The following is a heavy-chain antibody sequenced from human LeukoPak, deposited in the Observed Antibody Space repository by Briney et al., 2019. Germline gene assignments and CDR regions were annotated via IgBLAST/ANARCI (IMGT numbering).Heavy chain of an antibody. CDR3: ARDLVNLWFGELLKPDAFDI. CDR2: IYYSGST. J-gene: IGHJ3*02. V-gene: IGHV4-30-4*01. Sequence: SETLSLTCTVSGGSISSGDYYWSWIHQPPGKGLEWIGYIYYSGSTYYNPSLKSRVTISVDTSKNQFSLKLSSVTAADTAVYYCARDLVNLWFGELLKPDAFDIWGQGTMVTVSS. D-gene: IGHD3-10*01. CDR1: GGSISSGDYY.